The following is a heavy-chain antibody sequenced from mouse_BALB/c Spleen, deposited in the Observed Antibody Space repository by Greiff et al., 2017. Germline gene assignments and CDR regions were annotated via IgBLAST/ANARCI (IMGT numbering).Heavy chain of an antibody. J-gene: IGHJ3*01. CDR2: ISSGGSYT. CDR3: ATSMTSAWFAY. D-gene: IGHD2-3*01. Sequence: EVKLMESGGGLVKPGGSLKLSCAASGFTFSSYAMSWVRQSPEKRLEWVAEISSGGSYTYYPDTVTGRFTISRDNAKNTLYLEMSSLRSEDTAMYYCATSMTSAWFAYWGQGTLVTVSA. CDR1: GFTFSSYA. V-gene: IGHV5-9-4*01.